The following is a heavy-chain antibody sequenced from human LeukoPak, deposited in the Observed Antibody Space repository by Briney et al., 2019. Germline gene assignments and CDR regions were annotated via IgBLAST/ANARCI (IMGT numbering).Heavy chain of an antibody. CDR2: ISYDITNK. V-gene: IGHV3-30*04. J-gene: IGHJ6*02. D-gene: IGHD3-3*01. Sequence: GGSLRLSCTASGFTSGLTFSTYAMSWVRQAPGKGLEWVAVISYDITNKYHTDSVKGRFTISRDNSKNTLYLQMNSLRAEDTAVYYCARDGLYYDFWSGYGMDVWGQGTTVTVSS. CDR1: GFTSGLTFSTYA. CDR3: ARDGLYYDFWSGYGMDV.